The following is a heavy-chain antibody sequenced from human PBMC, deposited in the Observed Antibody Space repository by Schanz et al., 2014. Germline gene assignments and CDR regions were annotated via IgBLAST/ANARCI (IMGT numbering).Heavy chain of an antibody. CDR3: ATSYSSSSYFYVMDV. CDR1: GFIFSDHY. J-gene: IGHJ6*02. CDR2: ISSGSSTI. V-gene: IGHV3-11*01. D-gene: IGHD6-6*01. Sequence: VQLVESGGGLVQPGGSLRLSCVVSGFIFSDHYMSWIRQAPGKGLEWISYISSGSSTIHYADSVKGRFTISRDNAKXXXFLQMNSLXXEXXXXXXCATSYSSSSYFYVMDVWGQGTTVTVSS.